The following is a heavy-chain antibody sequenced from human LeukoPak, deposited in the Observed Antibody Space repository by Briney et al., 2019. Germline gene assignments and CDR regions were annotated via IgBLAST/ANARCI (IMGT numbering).Heavy chain of an antibody. CDR1: GDSFSSNSAA. CDR3: ARSHGGSSNWFDP. Sequence: SQTLSLTCAISGDSFSSNSAAWNWLRQSPSRGLEWLGRTYYRSKWYNDYAESVKSRITINPDTSKNQFSLQLNSVTPDDTAVYFCARSHGGSSNWFDPWGQGTLVTVSS. J-gene: IGHJ5*02. D-gene: IGHD2-15*01. CDR2: TYYRSKWYN. V-gene: IGHV6-1*01.